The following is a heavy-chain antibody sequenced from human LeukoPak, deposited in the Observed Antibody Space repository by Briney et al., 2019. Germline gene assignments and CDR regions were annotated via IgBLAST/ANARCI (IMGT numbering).Heavy chain of an antibody. Sequence: GGSLRLSCAASGFTFNNYAMSWVRQAPGEGLEWVSAISGSGGTTDYADSVQGRFTISRDNSKNTLFLQMHSLTAEDTAVYYCAKVVVPAAKSRTYMDVWGKGTTVTVSS. V-gene: IGHV3-23*01. CDR3: AKVVVPAAKSRTYMDV. D-gene: IGHD2-2*01. CDR2: ISGSGGTT. J-gene: IGHJ6*03. CDR1: GFTFNNYA.